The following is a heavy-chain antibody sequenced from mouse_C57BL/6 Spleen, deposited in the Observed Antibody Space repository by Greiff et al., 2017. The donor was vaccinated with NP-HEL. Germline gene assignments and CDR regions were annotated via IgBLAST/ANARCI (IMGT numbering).Heavy chain of an antibody. CDR3: ARKNYGSTPFYY. V-gene: IGHV1-26*01. CDR1: GYTFTDYY. J-gene: IGHJ2*01. Sequence: EVQLQQSGPELVKPGASVKISCKASGYTFTDYYMNWVKQSHGKSLEWIGDINPNNGGTSYNQKFKGKATLTVDKSSSTAYMELRSLTSEDSAVYYSARKNYGSTPFYYWGQGTTLTVSS. CDR2: INPNNGGT. D-gene: IGHD1-1*01.